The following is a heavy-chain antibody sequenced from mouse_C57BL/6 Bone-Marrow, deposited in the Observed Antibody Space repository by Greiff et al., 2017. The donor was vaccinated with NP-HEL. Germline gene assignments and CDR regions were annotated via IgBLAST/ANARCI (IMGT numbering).Heavy chain of an antibody. CDR1: GYTFTSYG. Sequence: VQVVESGAELARPGASVKLSCKASGYTFTSYGISWVKQRTGQGLEWIGEIYPRSGNTYYNEKFKGKATLTADKSSSTAYMELRSLTSEDSAVYFCARSNYYGSSYFDYWGQGTTLTVSS. V-gene: IGHV1-81*01. J-gene: IGHJ2*01. CDR3: ARSNYYGSSYFDY. CDR2: IYPRSGNT. D-gene: IGHD1-1*01.